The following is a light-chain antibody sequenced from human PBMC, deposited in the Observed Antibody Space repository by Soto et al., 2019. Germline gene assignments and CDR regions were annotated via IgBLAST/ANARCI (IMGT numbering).Light chain of an antibody. V-gene: IGLV1-40*01. Sequence: QSVLTHPPSLSVSPVQSFSISCTWITSNIGAPYDVHWYQHLPGAAPKLLIYGDNNRPSGVPDRFSGSKSGTSASLAITSIQAEDEADYYCKSYDISINNYVLGKGTXV. CDR2: GDN. CDR1: TSNIGAPYD. CDR3: KSYDISINNYV. J-gene: IGLJ1*01.